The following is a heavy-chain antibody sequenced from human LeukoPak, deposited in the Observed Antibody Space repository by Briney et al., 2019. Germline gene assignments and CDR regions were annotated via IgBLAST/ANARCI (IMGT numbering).Heavy chain of an antibody. V-gene: IGHV4-4*09. CDR1: GGSISSYY. CDR3: ARRQYSSSSGGYYYYMDV. Sequence: SETLSLTCTVTGGSISSYYWSWIRQPPGKGLEWIGYIYTSGSTNYNPSLKSRVTISVDTSKNQFSLKLSSVTAADTAVYYCARRQYSSSSGGYYYYMDVWGKGTTVTVSS. D-gene: IGHD6-6*01. CDR2: IYTSGST. J-gene: IGHJ6*03.